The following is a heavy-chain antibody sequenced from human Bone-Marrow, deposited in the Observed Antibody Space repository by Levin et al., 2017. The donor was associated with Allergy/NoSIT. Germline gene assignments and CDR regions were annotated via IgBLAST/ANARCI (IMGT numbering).Heavy chain of an antibody. CDR2: IYPGDSNT. V-gene: IGHV5-51*01. J-gene: IGHJ4*02. D-gene: IGHD2-15*01. CDR3: ARIVSASGPPIGY. Sequence: GGSLILSFHFSGSSFLSYWIGWVRQMPGKGPEWMGIIYPGDSNTRYSPSFQGQVTISVDKSINTAYLQWNSLRASDTAMYYCARIVSASGPPIGYWGQGTLVTVSS. CDR1: GSSFLSYW.